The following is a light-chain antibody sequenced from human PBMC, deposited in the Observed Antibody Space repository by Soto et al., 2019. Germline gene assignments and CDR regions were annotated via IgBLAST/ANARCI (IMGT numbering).Light chain of an antibody. CDR1: SSDVGAYNY. V-gene: IGLV2-11*01. CDR3: SSYAGSNTLV. J-gene: IGLJ2*01. Sequence: QSALTQPRSVSGSPGQSITISCTGTSSDVGAYNYVSWYQQHPGKAPKLMIFDIIKRPSGVPDRFSGSKSGNTASLTISGLQAEDEADYYCSSYAGSNTLVFGGGTKVTVL. CDR2: DII.